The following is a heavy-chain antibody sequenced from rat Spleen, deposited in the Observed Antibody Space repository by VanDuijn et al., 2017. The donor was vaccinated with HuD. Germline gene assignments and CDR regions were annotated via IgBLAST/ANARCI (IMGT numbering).Heavy chain of an antibody. V-gene: IGHV5S10*01. CDR3: ATRYYIGYTGIF. D-gene: IGHD1-2*01. Sequence: EVQLVESGGGLVQPGRSLKLSCAASGFTISDYNMAWVRQAPKKGLEWVATIIYDGSRTYYRDSVKGRFTISRDNAKSSLYLQMDSLRSEDTATYYCATRYYIGYTGIFWGQGVMVTVSS. J-gene: IGHJ2*01. CDR2: IIYDGSRT. CDR1: GFTISDYN.